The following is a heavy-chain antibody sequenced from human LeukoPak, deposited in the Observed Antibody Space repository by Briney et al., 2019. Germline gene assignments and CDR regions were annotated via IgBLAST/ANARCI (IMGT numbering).Heavy chain of an antibody. D-gene: IGHD3-16*01. Sequence: PGGSLRLSCEGSAFIFSGHWMNWVRQTPGKGLEWVANIKHDESEKNYLDSVKGRFTISRDNAQNSLYLQMNGLRVEDTAVYYCTRRLDDWGQGTLVTVSS. V-gene: IGHV3-7*01. CDR1: AFIFSGHW. CDR3: TRRLDD. CDR2: IKHDESEK. J-gene: IGHJ4*02.